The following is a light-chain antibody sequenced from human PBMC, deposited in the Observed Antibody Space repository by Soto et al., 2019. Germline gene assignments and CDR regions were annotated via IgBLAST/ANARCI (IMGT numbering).Light chain of an antibody. Sequence: IGVTQSPGALSLSPGERATLSCRASQSVSSSYLAWYQQKPGQAPRLLIYGASSRATGIPDRFSGSGSGTDFTLTISRLEPEDFAVYYCQHYGSSPWTFGQGTKLDIK. CDR2: GAS. V-gene: IGKV3-20*01. CDR3: QHYGSSPWT. J-gene: IGKJ1*01. CDR1: QSVSSSY.